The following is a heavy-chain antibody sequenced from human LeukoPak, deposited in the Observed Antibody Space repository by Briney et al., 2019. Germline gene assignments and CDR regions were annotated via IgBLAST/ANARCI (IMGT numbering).Heavy chain of an antibody. CDR2: ISSSSSTI. CDR3: ARPLTTVKERYCYYYYGMDV. V-gene: IGHV3-48*04. Sequence: GGSLRLSCAASGFTFSSYSMNWVRQAPGKGLEWVSYISSSSSTIYYADSVKGRFTISRDNAKNSLYLQMNSLRAEDTAVYYCARPLTTVKERYCYYYYGMDVWGQGTTVTVSS. D-gene: IGHD4-11*01. CDR1: GFTFSSYS. J-gene: IGHJ6*02.